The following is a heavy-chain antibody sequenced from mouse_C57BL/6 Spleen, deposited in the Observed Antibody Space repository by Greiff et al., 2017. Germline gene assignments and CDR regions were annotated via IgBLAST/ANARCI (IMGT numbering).Heavy chain of an antibody. CDR1: GYAFTNYL. J-gene: IGHJ4*01. V-gene: IGHV1-54*01. Sequence: QVQLKESGAELVRPGTSVKVSCKASGYAFTNYLIEWVKQRPGQGLEWIGVINPGSGGTNYNEKFKGKATLTADKSSSTAYMQLSSLTSEDSAVYFCARSPYYYGNAMDYWGQGTSVTVSA. CDR2: INPGSGGT. CDR3: ARSPYYYGNAMDY. D-gene: IGHD1-1*01.